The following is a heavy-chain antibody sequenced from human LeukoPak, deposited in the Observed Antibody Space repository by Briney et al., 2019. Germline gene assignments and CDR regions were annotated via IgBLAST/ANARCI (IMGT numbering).Heavy chain of an antibody. CDR1: GYTFTSYG. D-gene: IGHD2/OR15-2a*01. Sequence: ASVKVSCKASGYTFTSYGISWVRQAPGQGLEWMGWISAYNGNTNYAQKLQGRITMTTDTSTSTAYMELRSLRSDDTAAYYCAREEYSHYYYMDVWGKGTTVTVSS. J-gene: IGHJ6*03. CDR2: ISAYNGNT. V-gene: IGHV1-18*01. CDR3: AREEYSHYYYMDV.